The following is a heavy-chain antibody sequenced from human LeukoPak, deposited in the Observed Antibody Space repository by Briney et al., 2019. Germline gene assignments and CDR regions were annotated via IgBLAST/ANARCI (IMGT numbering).Heavy chain of an antibody. V-gene: IGHV4-38-2*02. CDR2: IYHSGST. CDR1: GYSISSGYY. D-gene: IGHD6-13*01. J-gene: IGHJ3*02. Sequence: SETLSLTCTVSGYSISSGYYWGWIRQPPGKGLEWIGSIYHSGSTYYNPSLKSRVTISVDTSKNQFSLKLSSVTAADTAVYYCARAPSLYSSSRIDAFDIWGQGTMVTVSS. CDR3: ARAPSLYSSSRIDAFDI.